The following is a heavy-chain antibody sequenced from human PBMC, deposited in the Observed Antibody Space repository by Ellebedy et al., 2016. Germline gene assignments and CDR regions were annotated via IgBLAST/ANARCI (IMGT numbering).Heavy chain of an antibody. CDR3: ARDDKSGNDY. CDR1: GFTLSTYW. V-gene: IGHV3-74*01. CDR2: INTDGRST. J-gene: IGHJ4*02. Sequence: GESLKISCAASGFTLSTYWMYWVRQAPGKGLVWVSRINTDGRSTNYADSVKGRFTISRDNAKNSLYLQMNSLRAEDTAVYYCARDDKSGNDYWGQGTLVTVSS. D-gene: IGHD3-22*01.